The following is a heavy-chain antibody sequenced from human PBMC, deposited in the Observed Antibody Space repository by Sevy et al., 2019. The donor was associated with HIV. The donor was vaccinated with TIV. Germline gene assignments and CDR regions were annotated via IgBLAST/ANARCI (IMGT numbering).Heavy chain of an antibody. Sequence: GGSLRLSCAASGFTFSSYAMHWVRQAPGKGLEWEAVISYDGSNKYYADSVKGRFTISRDNSKNTLYLQMNSLRAEDTAVYYCARGFRWSDSSGILGGAFDIWGQGTMVTVSS. J-gene: IGHJ3*02. CDR3: ARGFRWSDSSGILGGAFDI. V-gene: IGHV3-30-3*01. D-gene: IGHD3-22*01. CDR1: GFTFSSYA. CDR2: ISYDGSNK.